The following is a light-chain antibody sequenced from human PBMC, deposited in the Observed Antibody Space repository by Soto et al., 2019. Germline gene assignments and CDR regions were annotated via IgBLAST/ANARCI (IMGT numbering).Light chain of an antibody. V-gene: IGLV2-14*03. CDR2: DVA. CDR1: SSDVGGSNF. Sequence: QSALTQPASVSASPGQSITISCTGTSSDVGGSNFVSWYQQHPGKPPKLIIYDVATRPSGVSNRFSGSKSGSTASLIISRLQTEDEADYYCVSYTSSSTSYVFGTGTKLTVL. CDR3: VSYTSSSTSYV. J-gene: IGLJ1*01.